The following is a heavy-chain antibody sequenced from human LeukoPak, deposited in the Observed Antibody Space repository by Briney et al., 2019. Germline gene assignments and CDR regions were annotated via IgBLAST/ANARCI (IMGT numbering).Heavy chain of an antibody. J-gene: IGHJ4*02. CDR2: INSDGSST. CDR3: ARVKGGSYYGTAEGFDY. CDR1: GFTFSSYW. V-gene: IGHV3-74*01. Sequence: PGGSLRPSCAASGFTFSSYWMHWVRQGPGKGLVWVSRINSDGSSTNYADSVKGRFTVSRDNAKKTLYLQMNSLRAEDTAVYYCARVKGGSYYGTAEGFDYWGQGTLVTVSS. D-gene: IGHD1-26*01.